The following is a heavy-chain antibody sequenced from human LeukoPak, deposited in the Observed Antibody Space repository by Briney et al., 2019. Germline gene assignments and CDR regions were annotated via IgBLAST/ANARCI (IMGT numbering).Heavy chain of an antibody. D-gene: IGHD2-15*01. CDR2: INPNSGGT. V-gene: IGHV1-2*04. J-gene: IGHJ6*02. Sequence: ASVKVSCKASGYTFTGYYMHWVRQAPGQGLEWMGWINPNSGGTNYAQKFQGWVTMTRDTSISTAYMELSRLRSDDTAVYYCARSGYCSGGGCYLTERDYYYGMDVWGQGTTVTVSS. CDR1: GYTFTGYY. CDR3: ARSGYCSGGGCYLTERDYYYGMDV.